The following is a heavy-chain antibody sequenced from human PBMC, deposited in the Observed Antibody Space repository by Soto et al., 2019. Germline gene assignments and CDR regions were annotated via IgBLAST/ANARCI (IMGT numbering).Heavy chain of an antibody. CDR2: INTSGGST. V-gene: IGHV1-46*01. D-gene: IGHD3-16*01. Sequence: QVQLVQSGAEVKKPGASVKVSCKASGYTLSSNYMVWVRQAPGQGLEWMGIINTSGGSTDYAQKFQGRPTMTRDTSPNTVYLELSRLRSEDTGVYYCASLEITGYWGQGTQVTVSS. J-gene: IGHJ4*02. CDR3: ASLEITGY. CDR1: GYTLSSNY.